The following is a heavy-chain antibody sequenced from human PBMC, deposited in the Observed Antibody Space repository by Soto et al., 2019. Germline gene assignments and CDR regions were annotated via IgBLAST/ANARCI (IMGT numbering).Heavy chain of an antibody. CDR3: AREETAWPLAYGLDV. J-gene: IGHJ6*02. CDR1: GFTFSRYS. CDR2: IGTRSDI. D-gene: IGHD2-21*02. Sequence: PGGSLRLSXXGSGFTFSRYSMHWVRQAPGKGLGWFSSIGTRSDIYYADSVKGRFTISRDNAKNSLSLQTNSLRAEDTGVYYCAREETAWPLAYGLDVWGQGTTVTVSS. V-gene: IGHV3-21*01.